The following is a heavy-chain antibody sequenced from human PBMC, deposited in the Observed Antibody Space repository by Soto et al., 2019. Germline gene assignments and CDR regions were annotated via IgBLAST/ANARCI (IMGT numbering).Heavy chain of an antibody. CDR1: GGSISSGDYY. Sequence: QVQLQESGPGLVKPSQTLSLTCTVSGGSISSGDYYWSWIRQPPGKGLGWIGYIYYSGSTDYNPSLKSRVTISVDTSTNQFSLKLISVTAADTAVYYCARVGGFGATTIDYWGQGTLVTVSS. J-gene: IGHJ4*02. CDR2: IYYSGST. D-gene: IGHD3-10*01. CDR3: ARVGGFGATTIDY. V-gene: IGHV4-30-4*01.